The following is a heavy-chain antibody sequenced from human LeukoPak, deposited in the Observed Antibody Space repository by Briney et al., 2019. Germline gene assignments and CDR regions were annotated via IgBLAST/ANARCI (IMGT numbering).Heavy chain of an antibody. CDR3: AKSYGDYLGYFDS. Sequence: GGSLRLSCAASGFTFSSYGMHWVRQAPGKGLEWVAVISYDGTNKYYADAVKGRFTISRDKSKNTLFLQMNSLRAEDTAVYYCAKSYGDYLGYFDSWGQGTLVTVSS. V-gene: IGHV3-30*18. CDR2: ISYDGTNK. J-gene: IGHJ4*02. D-gene: IGHD4-17*01. CDR1: GFTFSSYG.